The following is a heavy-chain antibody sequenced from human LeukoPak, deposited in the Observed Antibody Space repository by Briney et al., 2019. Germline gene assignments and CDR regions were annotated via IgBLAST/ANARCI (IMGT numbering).Heavy chain of an antibody. CDR3: AGEPVLRNSYTNYFDY. V-gene: IGHV4-4*07. CDR1: GGSISTFY. D-gene: IGHD2-2*02. Sequence: TSETLSLTCSVSGGSISTFYWSWIRQPAGKGLEWIGRIYTGGTTNYNPSFKSRVTISLDKSKNQFSLKLRSVTAAYTAVYYCAGEPVLRNSYTNYFDYWDQGTLVTVSS. CDR2: IYTGGTT. J-gene: IGHJ4*02.